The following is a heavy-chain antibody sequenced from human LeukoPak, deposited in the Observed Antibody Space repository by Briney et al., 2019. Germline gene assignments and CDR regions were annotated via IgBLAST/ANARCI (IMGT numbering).Heavy chain of an antibody. CDR1: GGTFSSYA. V-gene: IGHV1-69*01. CDR3: ARSDSSSWLPRDY. CDR2: IIPIFGTA. D-gene: IGHD6-13*01. J-gene: IGHJ4*02. Sequence: ASVKVSCKASGGTFSSYAISWVRQAPGQGLEWMGGIIPIFGTANYAQKFQGRVTITADESMSTAYMELSSLRSEDTAVYYCARSDSSSWLPRDYWGQGTLVTVSS.